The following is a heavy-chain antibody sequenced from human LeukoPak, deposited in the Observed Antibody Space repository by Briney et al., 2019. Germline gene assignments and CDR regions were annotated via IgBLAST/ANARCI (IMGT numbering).Heavy chain of an antibody. D-gene: IGHD3-10*01. CDR2: MNPNSGNT. CDR3: ARGQITMVRGVISNWFDP. J-gene: IGHJ5*02. CDR1: GYTFTSYD. V-gene: IGHV1-8*01. Sequence: GASVKVSCKASGYTFTSYDINWVRQATGQGLEWMGWMNPNSGNTGYAQKFQGRVTMTRNTSISTAYMELSSLRSEDTAVYYCARGQITMVRGVISNWFDPWGQGTLVTVSS.